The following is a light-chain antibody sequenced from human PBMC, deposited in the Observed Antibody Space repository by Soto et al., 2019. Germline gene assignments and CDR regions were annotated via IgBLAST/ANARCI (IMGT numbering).Light chain of an antibody. CDR3: QQYDNLPPCT. V-gene: IGKV1-33*01. Sequence: DIQMTQSPSSLSASVGDSDTITCQARQDISNYLNWYQQKPGKAPKHLLYDASTLETGVPPMFSGSGSGTDFTFAISSLQSEDIASYYCQQYDNLPPCTFGQGTKLDIK. CDR1: QDISNY. J-gene: IGKJ2*02. CDR2: DAS.